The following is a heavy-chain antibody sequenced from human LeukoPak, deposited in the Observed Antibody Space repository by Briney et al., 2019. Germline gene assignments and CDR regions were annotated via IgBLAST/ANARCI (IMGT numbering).Heavy chain of an antibody. CDR2: ISYDGSNK. CDR3: ARVRARDIVVVPAAYFDY. J-gene: IGHJ4*02. Sequence: GGSLRLSCAASGFTFSSYAMHWVRQAPGKGLEWVAVISYDGSNKYYADSVKGRFTISRDNSKNTLYLQMNSLRAEDTAVYYCARVRARDIVVVPAAYFDYWGQGTLVTVSS. D-gene: IGHD2-2*01. V-gene: IGHV3-30-3*01. CDR1: GFTFSSYA.